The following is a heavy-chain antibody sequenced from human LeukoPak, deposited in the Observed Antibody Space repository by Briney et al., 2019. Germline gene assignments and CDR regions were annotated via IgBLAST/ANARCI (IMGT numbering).Heavy chain of an antibody. V-gene: IGHV3-7*01. D-gene: IGHD1-7*01. J-gene: IGHJ4*02. CDR1: GFSFSAYW. CDR3: ARLSGTPDY. CDR2: INPAGSET. Sequence: PGGSLRLSCAASGFSFSAYWMTWVRQAPGTGLEWVANINPAGSETYYVDPVKGRFSISRDNAKNLVYLQMNSLRAEDTAVYYCARLSGTPDYWGQGTLVTVSS.